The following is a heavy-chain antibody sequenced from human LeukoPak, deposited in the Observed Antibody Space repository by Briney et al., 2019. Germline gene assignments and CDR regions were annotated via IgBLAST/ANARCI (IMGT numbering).Heavy chain of an antibody. D-gene: IGHD4-17*01. CDR3: ARGDDGDGNPHPFDY. V-gene: IGHV3-66*01. J-gene: IGHJ4*02. Sequence: GGSLRLSCAASGFTVSSNYMSWVRQAPGKGLEWVSVIYSGGSTYYADSVKGRFTISRDNSKNTLYLQMNSLRAEDTAVYYCARGDDGDGNPHPFDYWGQGTLVTVSS. CDR1: GFTVSSNY. CDR2: IYSGGST.